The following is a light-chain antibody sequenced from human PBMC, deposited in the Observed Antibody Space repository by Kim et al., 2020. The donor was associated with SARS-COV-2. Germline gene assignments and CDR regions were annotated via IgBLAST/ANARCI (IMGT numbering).Light chain of an antibody. CDR3: QVWDSSSDLRV. J-gene: IGLJ3*02. CDR1: NIGSKS. V-gene: IGLV3-21*04. CDR2: YDS. Sequence: SYELTQPPSVSVAPGKTARITCGGNNIGSKSVHWYQQKPGQAPVLVIYYDSDRPSGIPERFSGSNSGNTATLTISRVEAGDEADYYCQVWDSSSDLRVF.